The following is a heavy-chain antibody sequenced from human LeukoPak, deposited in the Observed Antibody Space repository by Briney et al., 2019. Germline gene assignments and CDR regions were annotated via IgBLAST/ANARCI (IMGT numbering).Heavy chain of an antibody. V-gene: IGHV1-2*02. CDR1: GYTFTGYY. J-gene: IGHJ4*02. CDR3: ARGRLIYDSSGYYYDFGY. CDR2: INPNSGGT. Sequence: GASVKVSCKASGYTFTGYYMHWVRQAPGQGLEWMGWINPNSGGTNYAQKFQGRVTMTRDTSISTAYMELSRLRSDDTAVYYCARGRLIYDSSGYYYDFGYWGQGTLVTVSS. D-gene: IGHD3-22*01.